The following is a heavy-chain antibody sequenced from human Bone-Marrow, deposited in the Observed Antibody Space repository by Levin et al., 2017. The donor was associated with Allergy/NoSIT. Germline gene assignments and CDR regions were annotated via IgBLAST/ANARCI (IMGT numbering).Heavy chain of an antibody. J-gene: IGHJ4*02. CDR3: ARLDGYYFDY. CDR1: GGSISSAGYH. Sequence: TASETLSLTCTVSGGSISSAGYHWTWIRQSPGKGLEWIGYISYRGTTYYNPSLKSRLTMSLDTSEQRFSLNLNSVTAAATAIYYCARLDGYYFDYWGQGTLVTVSS. D-gene: IGHD3-9*01. CDR2: ISYRGTT. V-gene: IGHV4-31*03.